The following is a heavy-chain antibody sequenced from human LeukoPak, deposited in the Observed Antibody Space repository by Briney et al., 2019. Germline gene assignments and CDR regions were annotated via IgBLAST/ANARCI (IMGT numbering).Heavy chain of an antibody. V-gene: IGHV5-51*01. J-gene: IGHJ4*02. D-gene: IGHD6-6*01. Sequence: GESLKISCKGSGYSFTSYWIGWVRQMPGKGLEWMGIIYPGDSDTRYSPSFQGRVTISADKSISTAYLQWSSLKASDTAMYYCARPPYSSSHYFDYWGQGTLVTVSS. CDR1: GYSFTSYW. CDR3: ARPPYSSSHYFDY. CDR2: IYPGDSDT.